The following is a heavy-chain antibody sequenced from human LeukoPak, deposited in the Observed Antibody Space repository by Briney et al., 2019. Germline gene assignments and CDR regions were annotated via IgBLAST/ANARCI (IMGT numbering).Heavy chain of an antibody. D-gene: IGHD3-16*02. CDR2: INHSGST. CDR1: GGAYSGYY. Sequence: PSETLSLTCAVYGGAYSGYYWSWIRQPPGKGLEWIGQINHSGSTNYNPSLKSRVTISVDTSKNQFSLKLSAVTAANTAVYYCARGRPRGFRLGELSRSPFDYWGQGTLVTVSS. J-gene: IGHJ4*02. CDR3: ARGRPRGFRLGELSRSPFDY. V-gene: IGHV4-34*01.